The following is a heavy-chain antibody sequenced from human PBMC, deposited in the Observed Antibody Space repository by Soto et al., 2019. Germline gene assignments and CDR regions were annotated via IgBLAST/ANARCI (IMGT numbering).Heavy chain of an antibody. D-gene: IGHD3-3*01. Sequence: PSETLSLTCTVSGGSISSSSYYWGWIRQPPXKGLEWIGSIYYSGSTYYNPSLKSRVTISVDTSKNQFSLKLSSVTAADTAVYYCASPPRGFWSGYYHYFDYWGQGTLVTVSS. J-gene: IGHJ4*02. CDR3: ASPPRGFWSGYYHYFDY. CDR2: IYYSGST. V-gene: IGHV4-39*01. CDR1: GGSISSSSYY.